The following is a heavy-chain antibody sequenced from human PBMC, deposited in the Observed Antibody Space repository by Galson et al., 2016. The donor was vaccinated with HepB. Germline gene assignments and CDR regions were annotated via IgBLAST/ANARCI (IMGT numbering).Heavy chain of an antibody. Sequence: SLRLSCAASEFTFSYYYMSWIRQAPGKGLEWVSYISGSSHDTNYADSVKGRFTISRDNSNNTLFLQMNSLRADDSAIYFCARDFLYGDNLPDAFDVWGQGTMVTVSS. CDR3: ARDFLYGDNLPDAFDV. CDR1: EFTFSYYY. CDR2: ISGSSHDT. V-gene: IGHV3-11*06. J-gene: IGHJ3*01. D-gene: IGHD4/OR15-4a*01.